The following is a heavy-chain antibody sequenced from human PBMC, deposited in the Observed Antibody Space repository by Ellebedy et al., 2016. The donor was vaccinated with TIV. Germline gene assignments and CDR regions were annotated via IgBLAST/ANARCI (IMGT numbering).Heavy chain of an antibody. V-gene: IGHV3-23*01. CDR2: ISGSGGST. CDR1: GFTFSSYV. J-gene: IGHJ6*03. CDR3: AGQNYYYYMDV. Sequence: GGSLRLSXAAPGFTFSSYVMSWVRQAPGKGLEWVSVISGSGGSTYYADSVKGRFTISRDNSKNTLYLQMNSLRAEDTAVYYCAGQNYYYYMDVWGKGTTVTVSS.